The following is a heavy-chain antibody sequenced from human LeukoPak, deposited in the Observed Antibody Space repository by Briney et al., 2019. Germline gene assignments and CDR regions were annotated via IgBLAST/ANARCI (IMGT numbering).Heavy chain of an antibody. CDR3: ARLAYCSNDVCYSNYYYSMDV. D-gene: IGHD2-8*01. CDR2: IYPDDSDT. CDR1: GYTFSSYW. V-gene: IGHV5-51*01. J-gene: IGHJ6*03. Sequence: GESLKISCKGSGYTFSSYWIGWVRQMPGKGLEWMGIIYPDDSDTRYSPSFQGQVTISADKSISTAYLRWSSLKALDTAMYYCARLAYCSNDVCYSNYYYSMDVWGKGTTVTVSS.